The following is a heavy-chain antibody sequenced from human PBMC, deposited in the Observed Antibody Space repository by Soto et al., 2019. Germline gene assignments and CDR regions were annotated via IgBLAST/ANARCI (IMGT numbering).Heavy chain of an antibody. D-gene: IGHD3-22*01. V-gene: IGHV3-23*01. Sequence: EVQLLESGGGLVQPGGSLRLSWAASGFTFSTSGMSWVRQAPGKGLEWISGLSGSDGRTTYADSVKGRFTISRDNSKNTLYLQMDSLRVKDTAMYYCAKDSGYDSTDWGQGTLVTVSS. J-gene: IGHJ4*02. CDR3: AKDSGYDSTD. CDR1: GFTFSTSG. CDR2: LSGSDGRT.